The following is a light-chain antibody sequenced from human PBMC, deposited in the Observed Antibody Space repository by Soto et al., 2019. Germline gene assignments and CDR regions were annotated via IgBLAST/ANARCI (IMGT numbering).Light chain of an antibody. CDR1: SSNLGSGFD. J-gene: IGLJ2*01. CDR3: QSYDSSLSGHVV. V-gene: IGLV1-40*01. Sequence: QSVLTQPPSVSGAPGQRVTISCTGSSSNLGSGFDVQWYQQLPGTAPKLLIYYNDNRPSGVPDRFSGSKSGTSASLAITGLQDDDEADYYCQSYDSSLSGHVVFGGGTKVTVL. CDR2: YND.